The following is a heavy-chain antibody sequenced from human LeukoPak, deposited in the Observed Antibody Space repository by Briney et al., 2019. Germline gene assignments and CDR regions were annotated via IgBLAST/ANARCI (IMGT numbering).Heavy chain of an antibody. J-gene: IGHJ5*01. CDR3: AKDDGSATMGFDS. CDR1: GGTFSNYA. CDR2: IIPIFRTT. D-gene: IGHD1-26*01. Sequence: SVKVSCKASGGTFSNYAFSWVRQAPGQGLEWMGGIIPIFRTTNYAEQFQGRVAITTDESTNTAYLDLSSLRSEDTAVYYCAKDDGSATMGFDSWGQGTLVSVSS. V-gene: IGHV1-69*05.